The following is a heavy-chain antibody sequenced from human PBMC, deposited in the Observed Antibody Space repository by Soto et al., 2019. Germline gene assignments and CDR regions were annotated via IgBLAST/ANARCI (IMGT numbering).Heavy chain of an antibody. CDR1: GYSVTSYW. Sequence: GESLKISCKGSGYSVTSYWIGWVRQMPGKGLEWMGSIYPGDSDTTYSPSIQGQVTISADKSSTTVYLQWNTLKASDTAVYYCAKTDGYEVEYWGQGTQVTVSS. CDR2: IYPGDSDT. V-gene: IGHV5-51*01. CDR3: AKTDGYEVEY. J-gene: IGHJ4*02. D-gene: IGHD5-18*01.